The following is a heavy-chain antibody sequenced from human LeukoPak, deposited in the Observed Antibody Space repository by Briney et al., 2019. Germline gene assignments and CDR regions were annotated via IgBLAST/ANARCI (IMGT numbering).Heavy chain of an antibody. V-gene: IGHV4-34*01. Sequence: SETLSLTCAVYGGSFRGHYWSWIRQPPGKGLEWIGEINHSGKTNYNPSLKSRVTMSVDKSKSQFSLKSISLTAADTAVYYCAREILGATTPDYWGQGTLVTVSS. CDR3: AREILGATTPDY. J-gene: IGHJ4*02. D-gene: IGHD1-26*01. CDR2: INHSGKT. CDR1: GGSFRGHY.